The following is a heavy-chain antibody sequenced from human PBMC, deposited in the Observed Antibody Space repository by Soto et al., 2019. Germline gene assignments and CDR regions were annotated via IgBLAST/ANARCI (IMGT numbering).Heavy chain of an antibody. CDR2: IYYSGSV. CDR1: GVSISSSY. Sequence: QVQLQESGPGLVKPSETLSLTCTVSGVSISSSYWSWIRQSPGKEMQWIGYIYYSGSVKYNPSLNSRVTISAAMSRNQLSLRVSSVTAADTALYYCARGMYDSSGFSTPFDIWGQGTMVTVSS. V-gene: IGHV4-59*01. D-gene: IGHD3-22*01. J-gene: IGHJ3*02. CDR3: ARGMYDSSGFSTPFDI.